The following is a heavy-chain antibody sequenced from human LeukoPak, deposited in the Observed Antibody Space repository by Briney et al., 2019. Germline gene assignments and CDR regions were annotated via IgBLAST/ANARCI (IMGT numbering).Heavy chain of an antibody. D-gene: IGHD2/OR15-2a*01. V-gene: IGHV1-46*01. CDR1: GYTFTSYY. Sequence: GASVKVSCKASGYTFTSYYMHWVRQAPGQGLEWMGIINPSGGSTSYAQKFQGRVTMTRDTSTSTVYMELSSLRSEDTAVYYCARPANLYYSADAFALWGQGTLVTVSS. CDR3: ARPANLYYSADAFAL. CDR2: INPSGGST. J-gene: IGHJ3*01.